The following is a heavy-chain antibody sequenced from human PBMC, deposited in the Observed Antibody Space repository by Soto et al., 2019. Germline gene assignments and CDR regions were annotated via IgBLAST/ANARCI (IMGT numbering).Heavy chain of an antibody. D-gene: IGHD2-8*02. CDR1: GFTFSSFP. CDR2: ISYDGSNI. CDR3: AREHGPGHSTGNSHLPV. Sequence: QVQLVESGGGVVQPGRSLRLSCAASGFTFSSFPLHWVRQAPGKGLEWVSGISYDGSNILYADSVKGRFTISRDSSENTLSLQKNSPRLEDTPVYFCAREHGPGHSTGNSHLPVWGQGNLVTDSS. V-gene: IGHV3-30-3*01. J-gene: IGHJ1*01.